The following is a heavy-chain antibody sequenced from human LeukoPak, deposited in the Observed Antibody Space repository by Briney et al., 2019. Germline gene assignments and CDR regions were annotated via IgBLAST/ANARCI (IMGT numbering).Heavy chain of an antibody. D-gene: IGHD5-12*01. CDR3: AKGLFSAYDKYLDS. CDR2: ISDTGRDI. Sequence: GSLRLSCAGSGFAFESFTMTWVRQAPGKGLEWVSLISDTGRDINYADSVRGRFTISRDNTKNSLFLQMDSLRAEDTAIYYCAKGLFSAYDKYLDSWGQGTLVTVSS. CDR1: GFAFESFT. J-gene: IGHJ4*02. V-gene: IGHV3-21*04.